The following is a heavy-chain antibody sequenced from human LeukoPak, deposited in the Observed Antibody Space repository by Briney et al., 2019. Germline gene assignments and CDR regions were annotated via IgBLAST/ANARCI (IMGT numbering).Heavy chain of an antibody. Sequence: SETLSLTCAVYGWSFSGYYWSWLRQPPGKGLEWIGEINHSGSTNYNPSRRSRVTISVDTSKHHFSLKLSSETAADTAVYYCARGRNTMVRGVMEGAHNWFDPWGQGTLVTVSS. CDR3: ARGRNTMVRGVMEGAHNWFDP. D-gene: IGHD3-10*01. CDR2: INHSGST. V-gene: IGHV4-34*01. J-gene: IGHJ5*02. CDR1: GWSFSGYY.